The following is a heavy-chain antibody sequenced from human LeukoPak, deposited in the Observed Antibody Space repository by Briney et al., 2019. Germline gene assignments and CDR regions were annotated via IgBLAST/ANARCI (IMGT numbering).Heavy chain of an antibody. CDR3: AKGSQGRGYSGYDRIYNYYYYYGMDV. CDR1: GFTFSSYG. CDR2: ISYDGSNK. Sequence: PGRSLRLSCAASGFTFSSYGMHWVRQAPGKGLEWVAVISYDGSNKYYADSVKGRFTISRDNSKNTLYLQMNSLRAEDTAVYYCAKGSQGRGYSGYDRIYNYYYYYGMDVWGQETTVTVSS. V-gene: IGHV3-30*18. D-gene: IGHD5-12*01. J-gene: IGHJ6*02.